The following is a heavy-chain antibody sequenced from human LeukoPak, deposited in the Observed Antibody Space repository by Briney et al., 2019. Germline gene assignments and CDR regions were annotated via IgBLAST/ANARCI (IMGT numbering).Heavy chain of an antibody. V-gene: IGHV3-30*18. D-gene: IGHD3-16*01. CDR1: GFSFSDYG. CDR2: ISYDESNK. J-gene: IGHJ4*02. Sequence: GRSLRLSCAASGFSFSDYGMHWVRQAPGKGLEWVAVISYDESNKYYAGSVKGRFTISRDNSKNTLYLQMNSLRAEDTAVYYCAKGKGEGWTDYWGQGPLVIVSS. CDR3: AKGKGEGWTDY.